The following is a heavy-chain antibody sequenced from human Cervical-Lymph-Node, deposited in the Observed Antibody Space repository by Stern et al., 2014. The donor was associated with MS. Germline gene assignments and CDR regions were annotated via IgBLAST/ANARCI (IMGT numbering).Heavy chain of an antibody. CDR3: AREVAGHRLGMMDV. Sequence: EQLVESGAEVKKPGDSVKVSCKASGNTFTSYYMHWVRQAPGQGLEWMGRINPRGGSTSYAQKFQGRVTMTRDTSTSTVYMELSSLRSEDTAVYYCAREVAGHRLGMMDVWGQGTTVTVSS. J-gene: IGHJ6*02. V-gene: IGHV1-46*01. CDR2: INPRGGST. D-gene: IGHD6-19*01. CDR1: GNTFTSYY.